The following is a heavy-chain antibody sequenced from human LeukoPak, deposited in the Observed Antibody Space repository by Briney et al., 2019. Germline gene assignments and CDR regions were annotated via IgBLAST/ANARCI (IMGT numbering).Heavy chain of an antibody. CDR2: ISSTGSTI. Sequence: GGSLRLSCVASGFTFSDYYMSWIRQAPGKGLEWISYISSTGSTIYYADSVRGRFTISRSNAKNSLYLQMNSLRAEDTAVYFCAGGHFDWLSGFDIWGQGTMVTVSS. J-gene: IGHJ3*02. CDR1: GFTFSDYY. D-gene: IGHD3-9*01. V-gene: IGHV3-11*01. CDR3: AGGHFDWLSGFDI.